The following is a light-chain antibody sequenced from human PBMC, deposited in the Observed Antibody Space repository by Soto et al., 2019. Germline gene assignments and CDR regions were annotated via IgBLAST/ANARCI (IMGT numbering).Light chain of an antibody. J-gene: IGLJ2*01. CDR2: TND. CDR1: SSNIGRNT. CDR3: STWDGSLNAVL. V-gene: IGLV1-44*01. Sequence: HSALTQPPSTSGTPGQRVTISCSGSSSNIGRNTVNWYQQLPGTAPKLLIYTNDQRPSGVPDRFSGSKSDSSASLAISGLQSEDEADYYCSTWDGSLNAVLFGGGTKLTVL.